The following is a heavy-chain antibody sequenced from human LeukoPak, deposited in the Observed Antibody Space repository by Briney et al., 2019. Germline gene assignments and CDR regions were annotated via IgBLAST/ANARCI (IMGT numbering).Heavy chain of an antibody. D-gene: IGHD3-16*01. CDR2: INHSGST. CDR3: ARRSYDYVWGTDY. CDR1: GGPFSGYY. V-gene: IGHV4-34*01. Sequence: SETLSLTCAVYGGPFSGYYWSWIRQPPGKGLEWIGEINHSGSTNYNPSLKSRVTISVDTSKNQFSLKLSSVTAADTAVYYCARRSYDYVWGTDYWGQGTLVTVSS. J-gene: IGHJ4*02.